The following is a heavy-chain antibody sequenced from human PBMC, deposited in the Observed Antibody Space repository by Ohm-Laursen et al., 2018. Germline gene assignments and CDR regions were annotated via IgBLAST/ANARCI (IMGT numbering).Heavy chain of an antibody. J-gene: IGHJ4*02. CDR1: GFTFSSYA. Sequence: SLRLSCTASGFTFSSYAMSWVRQAPGKGLEWVSAISGSGGSTYYADSVKGRFTISRDNSKNTLYLQMSSLRAEDTAVYYCAKDRGRLQYLDYWGQGTLVTVSS. CDR2: ISGSGGST. V-gene: IGHV3-23*01. CDR3: AKDRGRLQYLDY. D-gene: IGHD5-24*01.